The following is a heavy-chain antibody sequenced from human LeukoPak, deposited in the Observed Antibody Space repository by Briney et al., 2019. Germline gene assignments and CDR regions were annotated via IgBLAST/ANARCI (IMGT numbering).Heavy chain of an antibody. CDR3: ARAPGDGYYDSSGYYYDY. CDR1: GGFISSSTSY. CDR2: IYHSGST. D-gene: IGHD3-22*01. Sequence: SETLSLTCTVSGGFISSSTSYWGWIRQPPGKGLEWIGSIYHSGSTYYNPSLKSRVTISVDTSKNQFSLKLSSVTAADTAVYYCARAPGDGYYDSSGYYYDYWGQGTLVTVSS. V-gene: IGHV4-39*07. J-gene: IGHJ4*02.